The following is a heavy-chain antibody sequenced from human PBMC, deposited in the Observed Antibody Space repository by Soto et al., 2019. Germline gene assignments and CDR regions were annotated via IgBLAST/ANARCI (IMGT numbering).Heavy chain of an antibody. V-gene: IGHV1-18*01. CDR2: ISAYNGNT. J-gene: IGHJ4*02. D-gene: IGHD1-20*01. Sequence: ASVKVSCKASGYTFTSYGISWVRQAPGQGLEWMGCISAYNGNTNYAQKLQGRVTMTEDTSTDTAYMELSSLRSKDTAVYYCATAPVYAGPFDYWGQGTLVTVSS. CDR1: GYTFTSYG. CDR3: ATAPVYAGPFDY.